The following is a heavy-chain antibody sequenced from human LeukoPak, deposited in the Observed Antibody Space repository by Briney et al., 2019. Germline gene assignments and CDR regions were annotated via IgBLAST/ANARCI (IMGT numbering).Heavy chain of an antibody. CDR1: GFTFSSYS. V-gene: IGHV3-21*01. J-gene: IGHJ4*02. CDR3: ARDSGYYDSSGYPVDY. Sequence: GGSLRLSCAASGFTFSSYSMNWVRQAPGKGLEWVSSISSSSSYIYYADSVKGRFTISRDNAKNSLYLQMNSLRAEDTAVYYCARDSGYYDSSGYPVDYWGQGTLATVSS. D-gene: IGHD3-22*01. CDR2: ISSSSSYI.